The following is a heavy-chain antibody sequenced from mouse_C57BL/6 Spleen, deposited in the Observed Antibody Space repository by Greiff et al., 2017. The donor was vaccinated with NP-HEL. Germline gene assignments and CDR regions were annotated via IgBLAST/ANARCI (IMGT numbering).Heavy chain of an antibody. D-gene: IGHD2-5*01. CDR1: GYSITSGYY. CDR3: ARDLDYSNYYYYAMDY. CDR2: ISYDGSN. Sequence: EVQLVESGPGLVKPSQSLSLTCSVTGYSITSGYYWNWIRQFPGNKLEWMGYISYDGSNNYNPSLKNRISITRDTSKNQFFLKLNSVTTEDTATYYCARDLDYSNYYYYAMDYWGQGTSVTVSS. J-gene: IGHJ4*01. V-gene: IGHV3-6*01.